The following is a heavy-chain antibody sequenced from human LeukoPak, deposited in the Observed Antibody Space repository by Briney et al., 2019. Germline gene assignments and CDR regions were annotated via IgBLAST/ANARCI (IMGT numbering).Heavy chain of an antibody. CDR3: ARAGVVAARFDY. CDR2: IIPILGIA. D-gene: IGHD2-15*01. CDR1: GGTFSSYT. V-gene: IGHV1-69*02. Sequence: AASVKVSCKASGGTFSSYTISWVRQAPGQGLEWMGRIIPILGIANYAQKFQGRVTITADKSTSTAYMELSRLRSEDTAVYYCARAGVVAARFDYWGQGTLVTVSS. J-gene: IGHJ4*02.